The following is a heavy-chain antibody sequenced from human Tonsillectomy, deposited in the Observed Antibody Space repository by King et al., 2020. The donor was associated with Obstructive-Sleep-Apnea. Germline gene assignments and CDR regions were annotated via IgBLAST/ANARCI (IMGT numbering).Heavy chain of an antibody. V-gene: IGHV3-49*03. J-gene: IGHJ6*02. Sequence: VQLVESGGGLVQPGRSLRLSCTASGFTFGDYAMSWFRQAPGKGLEWVGFIRRKAYGGTTEYAASLKGRFTISRDDSKSIAYLQMNSLKTEDTAVYYCTSQTTPRSLYYYYGMDVWGQGTTVTVSS. CDR1: GFTFGDYA. CDR3: TSQTTPRSLYYYYGMDV. D-gene: IGHD1-14*01. CDR2: IRRKAYGGTT.